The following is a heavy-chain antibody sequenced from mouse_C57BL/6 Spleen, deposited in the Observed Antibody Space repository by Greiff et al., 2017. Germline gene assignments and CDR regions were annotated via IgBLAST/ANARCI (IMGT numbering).Heavy chain of an antibody. Sequence: QVQLQQPGAELVKPGASVKMSCKASGYTFTSYWITWVKQRPGQGLEWIGDIYPGSGSTNYNEKFKSKATLTVDTSSSTAYMQLSSLTSEDSAVYYGARFTTGVATRGYAMDYWGQGTSVTVSS. J-gene: IGHJ4*01. CDR1: GYTFTSYW. D-gene: IGHD1-1*01. V-gene: IGHV1-55*01. CDR3: ARFTTGVATRGYAMDY. CDR2: IYPGSGST.